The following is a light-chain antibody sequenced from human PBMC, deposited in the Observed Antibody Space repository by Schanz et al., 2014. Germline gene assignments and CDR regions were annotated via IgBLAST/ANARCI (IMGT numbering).Light chain of an antibody. Sequence: QSALTQPASVSGSPGQSITISCTGTSSDVGGYNYVSWHQQHPGKAPKLLIYDVSYRPSGVSNRFSGSKSGNTASLTISGLQAEDEADYYCTSYTSSRTWVFGGGTKLTVL. CDR2: DVS. CDR1: SSDVGGYNY. CDR3: TSYTSSRTWV. V-gene: IGLV2-14*01. J-gene: IGLJ3*02.